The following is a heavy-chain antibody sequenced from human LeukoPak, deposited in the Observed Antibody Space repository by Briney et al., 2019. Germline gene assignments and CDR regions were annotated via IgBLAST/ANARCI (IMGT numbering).Heavy chain of an antibody. CDR3: ARGDCSSTSCYSGKFDP. V-gene: IGHV1-69*13. CDR1: GYSFTNFG. Sequence: GAAVKVSCKGSGYSFTNFGISWVRQAPGQGLEWMGGIIPIFGTANYAQKFQGRVTITADESTSTAYMELSSLRSEDTAVYYCARGDCSSTSCYSGKFDPWGQGTLVTVSS. J-gene: IGHJ5*02. D-gene: IGHD2-2*01. CDR2: IIPIFGTA.